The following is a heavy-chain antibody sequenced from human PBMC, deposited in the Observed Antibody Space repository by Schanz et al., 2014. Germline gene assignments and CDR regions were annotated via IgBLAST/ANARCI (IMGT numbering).Heavy chain of an antibody. Sequence: VQLVESGGGVVQPGGSLRLSCAASGFTFSSYGMHWVRQAPGKGLEWVSAISGSGGSTYYADSVKGRFTISRDNSNHTLYLQMNSLRADDTAVYYCAKELYSGSHYGWFDPWGQGTLVTVSS. CDR1: GFTFSSYG. CDR2: ISGSGGST. J-gene: IGHJ5*02. D-gene: IGHD1-26*01. CDR3: AKELYSGSHYGWFDP. V-gene: IGHV3-23*04.